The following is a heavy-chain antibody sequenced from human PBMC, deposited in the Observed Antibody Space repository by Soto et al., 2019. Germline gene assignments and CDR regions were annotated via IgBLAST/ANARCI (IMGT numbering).Heavy chain of an antibody. D-gene: IGHD2-2*02. Sequence: SETLSLTCAVSGDSISSSNWWTLVRQPPGKGLEWIGEIYHSGSTNYNPSLKSRVTISVDKSKNQFSLKLTSVTAADTAVYFCARRIPPGYTMSWYNWFDPWGQGTLVTVSS. V-gene: IGHV4-4*02. CDR1: GDSISSSNW. CDR2: IYHSGST. CDR3: ARRIPPGYTMSWYNWFDP. J-gene: IGHJ5*02.